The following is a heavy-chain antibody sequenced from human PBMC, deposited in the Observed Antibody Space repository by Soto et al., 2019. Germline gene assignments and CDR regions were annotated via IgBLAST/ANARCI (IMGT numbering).Heavy chain of an antibody. CDR2: ISGSGGST. CDR1: GFTFSSYA. CDR3: AKADSRWFWELLRGPLDY. J-gene: IGHJ4*02. D-gene: IGHD3-10*01. V-gene: IGHV3-23*01. Sequence: EVQLLESGGGLVQPGGSLRLSCAASGFTFSSYAMSWVRQAPGKGLEWVSAISGSGGSTYYADSVKGRFTISRDNSKNTLYLQMNSLRAEDTAVYYCAKADSRWFWELLRGPLDYWGQGTLVTVSS.